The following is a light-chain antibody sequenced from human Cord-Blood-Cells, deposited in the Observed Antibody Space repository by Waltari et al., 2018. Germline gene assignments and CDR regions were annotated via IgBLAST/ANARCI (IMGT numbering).Light chain of an antibody. CDR3: SSYTSSSTPNV. CDR2: DVS. Sequence: QSALTQPASVSGSPGQSITISCTGPSRDVGGYNYVSWYQQHPGKAPKLMIYDVSNRPSGVSNRFSGSKPGNTASLTISGLQAEDEADYYCSSYTSSSTPNVFGTGTKVTVL. J-gene: IGLJ1*01. CDR1: SRDVGGYNY. V-gene: IGLV2-14*01.